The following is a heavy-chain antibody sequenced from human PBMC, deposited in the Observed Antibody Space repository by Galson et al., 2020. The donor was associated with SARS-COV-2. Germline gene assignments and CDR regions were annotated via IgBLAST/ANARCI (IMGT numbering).Heavy chain of an antibody. CDR1: NDSLTTTTYY. CDR2: LSSNGNS. V-gene: IGHV4-39*02. D-gene: IGHD3-16*01. CDR3: ATRRRAQVAAIGVVDY. J-gene: IGHJ4*02. Sequence: SETLSLTCTVSNDSLTTTTYYWGWVRQPPGKGLEWIGSLSSNGNSYYNPSLQSRVTLSVDTSKRFFSLKLTSVTAADTAVYFCATRRRAQVAAIGVVDYWGQGALVTVSS.